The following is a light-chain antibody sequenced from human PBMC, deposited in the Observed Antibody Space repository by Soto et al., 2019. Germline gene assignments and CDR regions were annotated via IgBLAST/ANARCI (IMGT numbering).Light chain of an antibody. CDR1: SSNIGADFD. CDR2: GNT. CDR3: QSYDRSLTGV. V-gene: IGLV1-40*01. Sequence: MLTQPPAVSWAPGQWITISCTGSSSNIGADFDVYWYQQLPGAAPKLLIYGNTTRPSGVPDRFSGSKSGTSASLAITGLQAEDEADYYCQSYDRSLTGVVGTGTKVTVL. J-gene: IGLJ1*01.